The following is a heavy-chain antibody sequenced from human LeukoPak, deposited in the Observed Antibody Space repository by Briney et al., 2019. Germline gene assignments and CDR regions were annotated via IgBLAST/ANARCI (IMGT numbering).Heavy chain of an antibody. J-gene: IGHJ6*03. D-gene: IGHD3-22*01. CDR2: INHSGST. CDR3: ARGRYYYDSSGYPAKYYYYYYMDV. Sequence: SETLSLTCAVYGGSFSGYYWSWIRQPPGKGLEWIGEINHSGSTNYNPSLKSRVTISVDTSKNQFSLKLSSVTAADTAVYYCARGRYYYDSSGYPAKYYYYYYMDVWGKGTTVTVSS. CDR1: GGSFSGYY. V-gene: IGHV4-34*01.